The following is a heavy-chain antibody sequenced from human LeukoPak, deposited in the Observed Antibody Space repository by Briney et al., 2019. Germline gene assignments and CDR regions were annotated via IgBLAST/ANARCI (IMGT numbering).Heavy chain of an antibody. CDR2: ISSSGSTI. CDR3: AREVGIAAAGIDY. CDR1: GFTFSSYS. V-gene: IGHV3-48*04. D-gene: IGHD6-13*01. J-gene: IGHJ4*02. Sequence: PGGSLKLSCAASGFTFSSYSMNWVRQAPGKGLEWVSYISSSGSTIYYADSVKGRFTISRDNAKNSLYLQMNSLRAEDTAVYYCAREVGIAAAGIDYWGQGTLVTVSS.